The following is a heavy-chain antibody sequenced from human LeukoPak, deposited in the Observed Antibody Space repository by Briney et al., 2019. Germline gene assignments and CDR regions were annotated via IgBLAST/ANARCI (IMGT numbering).Heavy chain of an antibody. CDR1: GGSISSSSYY. Sequence: SETLSLTCTVSGGSISSSSYYWGWIRPPPGKGLEWVGRIYYSGSTYYNPSLKSRVNISVDTSKNQLSLKLSSVTAADTAVYYCARASPYYDYVWGSYRSFYYFDYWGQGTLVTVSS. CDR3: ARASPYYDYVWGSYRSFYYFDY. D-gene: IGHD3-16*02. J-gene: IGHJ4*02. V-gene: IGHV4-39*07. CDR2: IYYSGST.